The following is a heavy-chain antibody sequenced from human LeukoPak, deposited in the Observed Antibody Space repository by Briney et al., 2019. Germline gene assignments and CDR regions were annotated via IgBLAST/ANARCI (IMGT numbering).Heavy chain of an antibody. Sequence: ATVKVSCKASGYTFTSYDINWVRQATGQGFEWMGWVNPNSGNTGYAQKFQGRVTMTRNTSISTAYMELSSLRSEDTAVYYCARGRGYSSGWYGDWFDPWGQGTLVTVSS. CDR2: VNPNSGNT. J-gene: IGHJ5*02. D-gene: IGHD6-19*01. CDR1: GYTFTSYD. V-gene: IGHV1-8*01. CDR3: ARGRGYSSGWYGDWFDP.